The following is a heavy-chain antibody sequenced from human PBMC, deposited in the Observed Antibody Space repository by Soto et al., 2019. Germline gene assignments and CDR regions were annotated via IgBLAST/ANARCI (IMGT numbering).Heavy chain of an antibody. CDR3: ARVLGVAKGDY. D-gene: IGHD3-3*01. J-gene: IGHJ4*02. CDR1: GYTFTSYA. V-gene: IGHV1-3*01. Sequence: ASVKVSCKASGYTFTSYAIHWVRQAPGQRLEWMGWINAGNGNTKYSQKFQGRVTITRDTSASTAYMELSSLRSQDTAVYYCARVLGVAKGDYWGQGTTATVSS. CDR2: INAGNGNT.